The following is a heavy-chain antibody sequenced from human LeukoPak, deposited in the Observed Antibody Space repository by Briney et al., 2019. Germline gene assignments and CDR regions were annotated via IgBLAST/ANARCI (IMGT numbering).Heavy chain of an antibody. CDR3: ARVFYTYGPYYFDY. V-gene: IGHV3-48*01. J-gene: IGHJ4*02. D-gene: IGHD5-18*01. CDR1: GFTFSSYI. CDR2: TDSRNTI. Sequence: GGSLRLSCAASGFTFSSYILTWIRQAPGKGLEWVSYTDSRNTIYYTDSVKGRFTISRDNAKNSLYLQMNSLRVEDTALYYCARVFYTYGPYYFDYWGQGTLFTVSS.